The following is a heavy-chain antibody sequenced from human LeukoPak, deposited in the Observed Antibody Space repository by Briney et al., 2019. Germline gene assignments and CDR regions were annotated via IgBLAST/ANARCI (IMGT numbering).Heavy chain of an antibody. CDR3: ARSNHADDF. CDR1: GFTFSDYW. CDR2: INTSGSST. J-gene: IGHJ4*02. V-gene: IGHV3-74*03. Sequence: PGGSLRLSCAASGFTFSDYWMHWVRQVPGKGLVRVSRINTSGSSTTYADSVKGRFTISRDNAKNTLYLQMDSLRAEDTGVYYCARSNHADDFWGQGTLVTVSS. D-gene: IGHD1-14*01.